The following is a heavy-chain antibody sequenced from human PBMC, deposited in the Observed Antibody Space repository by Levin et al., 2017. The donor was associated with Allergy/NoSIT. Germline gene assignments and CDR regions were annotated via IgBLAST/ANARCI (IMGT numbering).Heavy chain of an antibody. J-gene: IGHJ4*02. V-gene: IGHV3-53*01. D-gene: IGHD6-19*01. Sequence: GGSLRLSCAASGFTVSSNYMSWVRQAPGKGLEWVSVIYSGGSTYYADSVKGRFTISRDNSKNTLYLQMNSLRAEDTAVYDCARAPRGCFDYWGQGTLVTVSS. CDR3: ARAPRGCFDY. CDR1: GFTVSSNY. CDR2: IYSGGST.